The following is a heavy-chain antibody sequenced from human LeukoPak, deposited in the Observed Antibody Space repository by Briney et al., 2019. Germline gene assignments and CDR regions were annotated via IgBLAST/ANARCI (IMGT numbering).Heavy chain of an antibody. D-gene: IGHD6-19*01. V-gene: IGHV3-48*04. CDR1: GFTFSSYS. Sequence: GGSLRLSCAASGFTFSSYSMNWVRQAPGKGLEWVSYISSSSSTIYYADSVKGRFTISRDNAKNSLYLQMNSLRAEDTAVYYCARDNAVAGTVPFDYWGQGTLVTVSS. CDR2: ISSSSSTI. CDR3: ARDNAVAGTVPFDY. J-gene: IGHJ4*02.